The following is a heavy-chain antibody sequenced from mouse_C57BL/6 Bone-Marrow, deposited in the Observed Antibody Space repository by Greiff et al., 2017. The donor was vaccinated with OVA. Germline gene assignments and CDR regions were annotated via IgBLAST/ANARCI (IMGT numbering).Heavy chain of an antibody. CDR3: ARGGGAQDY. J-gene: IGHJ2*01. CDR2: INPNNGGT. CDR1: GYTFTDYN. Sequence: LQVSGPELVKPGASVKMSCKASGYTFTDYNMHWVKQSHGKSLEWIGYINPNNGGTSYNQKFKGKATLTVNKSSSTAYMELRSLTSEDSAVYYCARGGGAQDYWGQGTTLTVSS. V-gene: IGHV1-22*01.